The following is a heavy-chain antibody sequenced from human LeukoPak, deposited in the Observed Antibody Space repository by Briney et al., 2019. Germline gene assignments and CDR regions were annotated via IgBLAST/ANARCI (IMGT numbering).Heavy chain of an antibody. CDR2: IGTANDT. D-gene: IGHD1-1*01. V-gene: IGHV3-13*01. CDR3: ARGPPRGKYYYMDV. J-gene: IGHJ6*03. Sequence: GGSLRLSCAASGFTFSSFDMHWVRQPTGQGLEWVSTIGTANDTYYPGSVEGRFTLSRDNAKNSLYLQMNSLTAGDTAVYYCARGPPRGKYYYMDVWGKGTTVTVSS. CDR1: GFTFSSFD.